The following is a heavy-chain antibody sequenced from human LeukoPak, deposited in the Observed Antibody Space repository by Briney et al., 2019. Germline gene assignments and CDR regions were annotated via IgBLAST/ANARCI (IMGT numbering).Heavy chain of an antibody. Sequence: ASVKVSCKASGYTFTSYDINWVRQAPGQGLEWMGWINPNSGGTNYAQKFQGRVTMTRDTSISTAYMELSRLRSDDTAVYYCARDGRFLEWLLYYYYYMDVWGKGTTVTVSS. CDR3: ARDGRFLEWLLYYYYYMDV. D-gene: IGHD3-3*01. J-gene: IGHJ6*03. CDR2: INPNSGGT. V-gene: IGHV1-2*02. CDR1: GYTFTSYD.